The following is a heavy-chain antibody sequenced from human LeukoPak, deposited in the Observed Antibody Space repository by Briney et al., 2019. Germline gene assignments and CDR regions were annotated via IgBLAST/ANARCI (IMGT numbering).Heavy chain of an antibody. CDR3: ARDRSVGVLPAPPFDF. CDR2: IYTSGST. D-gene: IGHD6-6*01. J-gene: IGHJ4*02. Sequence: SETLSLTCTVSGGSISSSSYYWGWIRQPAGKGLEWIGRIYTSGSTNYNPSLKSRVTISVDTSKNQFSLKLSSVTAADTAVYYCARDRSVGVLPAPPFDFWGQGTLVTVSS. CDR1: GGSISSSSYY. V-gene: IGHV4-61*02.